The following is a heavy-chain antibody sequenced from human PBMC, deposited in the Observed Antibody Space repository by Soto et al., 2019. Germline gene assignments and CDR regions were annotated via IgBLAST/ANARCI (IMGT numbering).Heavy chain of an antibody. CDR1: GFTFSSYA. CDR2: ISGSGGST. CDR3: AKDGSDRYCSGGSCYFDY. J-gene: IGHJ4*02. D-gene: IGHD2-15*01. Sequence: GGSLRLSCAASGFTFSSYAMSWVRQAPGKGLEWVSAISGSGGSTYYADSVKGRFTISRDNSKNTLYLQMNSLRAEETAVYYCAKDGSDRYCSGGSCYFDYWGQGTLVTVSS. V-gene: IGHV3-23*01.